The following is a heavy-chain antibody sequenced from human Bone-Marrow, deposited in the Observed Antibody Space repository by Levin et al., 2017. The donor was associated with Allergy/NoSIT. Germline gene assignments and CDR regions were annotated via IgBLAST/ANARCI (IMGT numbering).Heavy chain of an antibody. V-gene: IGHV1-69*13. CDR2: VIPMLNAA. D-gene: IGHD1-7*01. J-gene: IGHJ4*02. CDR1: GDTFANYP. Sequence: ASVKVSCKASGDTFANYPITWVRQAPGQGLEWMGGVIPMLNAANYAQKFHGRVTFTADEPTSTAYMELSGLTPDDTAVYYCARGLTGTTAYAYWGQGALVIVSS. CDR3: ARGLTGTTAYAY.